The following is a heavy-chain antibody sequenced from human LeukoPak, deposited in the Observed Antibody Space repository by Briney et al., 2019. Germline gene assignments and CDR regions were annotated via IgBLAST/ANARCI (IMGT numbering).Heavy chain of an antibody. Sequence: GGSLRLSCAASGFTFSSYAIHWVRQAPGKGLEWVAVISHDGSNKNYADSVKGRFTVSRDNSKNTLYLQMNSLRGEDTAVYYCARAPGSSTSWSYFDFWGQGTLVTVSS. CDR1: GFTFSSYA. V-gene: IGHV3-30-3*01. D-gene: IGHD6-13*01. CDR2: ISHDGSNK. CDR3: ARAPGSSTSWSYFDF. J-gene: IGHJ4*02.